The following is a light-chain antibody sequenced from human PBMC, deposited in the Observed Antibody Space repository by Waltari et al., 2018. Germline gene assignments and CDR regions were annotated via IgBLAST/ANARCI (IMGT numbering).Light chain of an antibody. CDR3: QQRSTWPLT. V-gene: IGKV3-11*01. CDR1: QSVSSY. Sequence: EIVLTQSPATLSLSPGERATLSCRASQSVSSYLAWYQQNPCQAPRLLNYEASDRATGIPARFSGSGAGTEFTLTISSLEPEDFAVYYCQQRSTWPLTFGGGTKVEIK. J-gene: IGKJ4*01. CDR2: EAS.